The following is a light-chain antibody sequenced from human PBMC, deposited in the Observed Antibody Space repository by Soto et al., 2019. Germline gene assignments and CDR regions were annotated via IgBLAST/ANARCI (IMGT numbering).Light chain of an antibody. V-gene: IGKV3-15*01. CDR2: DAS. CDR1: QTVASN. Sequence: EIVLPQSPVTLALSPGERVTLSCRASQTVASNLAWHQQKPGQAPRILMYDASTRATGISARFSGSGSGTEFTLTFSSLQSEDFAVYYCQQYHNWPITFGQGTRLEIK. J-gene: IGKJ5*01. CDR3: QQYHNWPIT.